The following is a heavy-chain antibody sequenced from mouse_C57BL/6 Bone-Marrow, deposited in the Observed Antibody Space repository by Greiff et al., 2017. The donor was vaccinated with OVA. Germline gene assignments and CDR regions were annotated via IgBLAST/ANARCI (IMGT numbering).Heavy chain of an antibody. Sequence: EVHLVESGGGLVKPGGSLKLSCAASGFTFSSYAMSWVRQTPEQRLEWVATISDGGSYTYYPDNVKGRCTISRDNAKNNLYLQMSHLTSEDTAMYYCANLLSYWYFDVWGTGTTVTVSS. D-gene: IGHD2-1*01. CDR1: GFTFSSYA. V-gene: IGHV5-4*01. CDR3: ANLLSYWYFDV. CDR2: ISDGGSYT. J-gene: IGHJ1*03.